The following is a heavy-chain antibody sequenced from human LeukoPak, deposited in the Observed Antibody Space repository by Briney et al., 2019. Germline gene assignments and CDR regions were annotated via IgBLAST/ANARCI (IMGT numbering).Heavy chain of an antibody. CDR2: ITSNSNDK. D-gene: IGHD3-22*01. J-gene: IGHJ3*01. CDR3: ARYYDRSGFYRDAFDL. Sequence: GGSLRLSCAASGFIFKTCCVSWVRQAPGKGLEWLSCITSNSNDKYYADSVKGRFTISRDNARDSLHLQMDSLRDEDTAVYYCARYYDRSGFYRDAFDLWGQGTMVTVSS. CDR1: GFIFKTCC. V-gene: IGHV3-48*02.